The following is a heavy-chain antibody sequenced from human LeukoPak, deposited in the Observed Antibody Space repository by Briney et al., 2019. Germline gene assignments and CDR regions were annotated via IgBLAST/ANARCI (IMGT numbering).Heavy chain of an antibody. D-gene: IGHD2-2*01. V-gene: IGHV1-18*01. CDR2: ISAYNANT. J-gene: IGHJ4*02. Sequence: ASVKVSCKASGYTFTSYAMHWVRQAPGQRLEWMGWISAYNANTNYALKLQGRVTMTTDTSTSTAYMELRSLRSDDTAVYYCARDYCSSTSCYFDYWGQGTLVTVSS. CDR1: GYTFTSYA. CDR3: ARDYCSSTSCYFDY.